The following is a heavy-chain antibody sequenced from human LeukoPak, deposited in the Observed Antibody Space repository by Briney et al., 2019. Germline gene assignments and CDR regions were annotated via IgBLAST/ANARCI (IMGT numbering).Heavy chain of an antibody. CDR2: ISSSSSYK. CDR1: GFTFSTYS. J-gene: IGHJ4*02. D-gene: IGHD3-22*01. CDR3: ARDSYYYDSSGPQG. V-gene: IGHV3-21*01. Sequence: KPGGSLRLSCAASGFTFSTYSMNWVRQAPGKGLEWVSSISSSSSYKYYADSVRGRFTISRDNANNSLYLQMNSLRAEDTAVYYCARDSYYYDSSGPQGWGQGTLVTVSS.